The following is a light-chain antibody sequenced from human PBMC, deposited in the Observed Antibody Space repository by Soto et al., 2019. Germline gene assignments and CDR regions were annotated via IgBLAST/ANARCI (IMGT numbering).Light chain of an antibody. CDR1: QSVLYSSNNKNY. CDR3: QQYYSTPPT. Sequence: DIVMTQSPDSLAVSLGERATINCKSSQSVLYSSNNKNYLAWYQQKPGQPPELLIYWASTRESGVPDRFSGKGFWANFPPTHSRLQAEDVAVYYCQQYYSTPPTFGQGTKVEIK. J-gene: IGKJ1*01. CDR2: WAS. V-gene: IGKV4-1*01.